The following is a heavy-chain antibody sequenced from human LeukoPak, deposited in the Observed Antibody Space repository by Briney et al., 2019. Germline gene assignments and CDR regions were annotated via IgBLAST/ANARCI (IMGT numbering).Heavy chain of an antibody. CDR3: ARAIAEGNHYYYYLDV. CDR1: GYTFSDHG. Sequence: ASVKVSCKASGYTFSDHGVAWLRQAPGQGLEWMGWSGAFNGITNYAVRFLPRLTVTTDTSTSTAYMELGSLTSDDTAIYYCARAIAEGNHYYYYLDVWGTGTTVTVS. V-gene: IGHV1-18*04. J-gene: IGHJ6*03. D-gene: IGHD6-13*01. CDR2: SGAFNGIT.